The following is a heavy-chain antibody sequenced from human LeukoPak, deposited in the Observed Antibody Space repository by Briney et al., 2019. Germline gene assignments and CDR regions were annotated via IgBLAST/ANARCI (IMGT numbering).Heavy chain of an antibody. Sequence: GASVKVSCKASGYTFTSYYMHWVRQAPGQGLEWMGIINPSGGSTSYAQKFQGRVTMTRDTSISTAYMELSRLRSDDTAVYYCAREGYSSSWGDAFDIWGQGTMVTVSS. CDR3: AREGYSSSWGDAFDI. V-gene: IGHV1-46*01. J-gene: IGHJ3*02. D-gene: IGHD6-13*01. CDR2: INPSGGST. CDR1: GYTFTSYY.